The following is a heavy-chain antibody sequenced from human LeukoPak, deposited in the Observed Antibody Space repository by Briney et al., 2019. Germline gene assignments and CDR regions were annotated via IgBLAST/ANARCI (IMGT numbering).Heavy chain of an antibody. CDR1: GFTFSSYG. J-gene: IGHJ3*02. V-gene: IGHV3-30*02. CDR2: IRYDGSNK. Sequence: PGGSLRLSCAASGFTFSSYGMHWVRPAPGKGLEWVAFIRYDGSNKYYADSVKGRFTISRDNSKNTLYLQMNSLRAEDTAVYYCATDSGWYADAFDIWGQGTMVTVSS. D-gene: IGHD6-19*01. CDR3: ATDSGWYADAFDI.